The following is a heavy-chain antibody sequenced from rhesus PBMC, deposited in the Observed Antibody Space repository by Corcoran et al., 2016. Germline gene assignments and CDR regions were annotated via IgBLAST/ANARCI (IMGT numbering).Heavy chain of an antibody. J-gene: IGHJ4*01. V-gene: IGHV1-111*01. CDR3: APGGGVDY. CDR1: GYTFTDYY. CDR2: FTPKDGDT. Sequence: EVQLVQSGAEVKKPGASVKISCKASGYTFTDYYLHWVRQAPGKGLEWMGRFTPKDGDTDSAQKFQDEVTITRETSTDTAYMELISLGFEDTAVYYCAPGGGVDYWGQGVLVTVSS. D-gene: IGHD2-39*02.